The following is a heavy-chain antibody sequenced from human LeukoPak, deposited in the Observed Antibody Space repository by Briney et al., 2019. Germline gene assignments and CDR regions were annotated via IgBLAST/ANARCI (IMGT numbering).Heavy chain of an antibody. Sequence: SETLSLTCTVSGGSISSDYWNWTRQPPGKGLEWIGYIYYSGSTNYNPSLKSRATISVDTSKKQFSLNLRSVTAADTAVYYCARGSSTWYSNNWFAPRGQGTLVTVSS. J-gene: IGHJ5*02. CDR2: IYYSGST. D-gene: IGHD6-13*01. CDR1: GGSISSDY. V-gene: IGHV4-59*01. CDR3: ARGSSTWYSNNWFAP.